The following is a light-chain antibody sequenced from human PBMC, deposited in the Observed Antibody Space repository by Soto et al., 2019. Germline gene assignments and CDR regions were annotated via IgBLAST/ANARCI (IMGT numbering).Light chain of an antibody. J-gene: IGKJ1*01. CDR1: QSLNRD. Sequence: IVMTQPPATLSMSPGERATLSCRASQSLNRDLAWYQQKPGQSPRLLIFGASIRATGIPARFSGSGSGTEFTLTIGSLQSEDCALYYCQQYNNWPGTFGQGTKVDI. CDR3: QQYNNWPGT. V-gene: IGKV3-15*01. CDR2: GAS.